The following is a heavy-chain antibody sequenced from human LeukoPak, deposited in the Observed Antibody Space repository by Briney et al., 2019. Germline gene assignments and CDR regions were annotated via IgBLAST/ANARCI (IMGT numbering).Heavy chain of an antibody. Sequence: SETLSLTCAGYGGSFSGYYWSWIRQPPGKGLEWIGEINHSGSTNYNPSLKSRVTISVDTSKNQFSLKLSSVTAADTAVYYCARTDLAVSFYYWGQGTLVTVSS. CDR1: GGSFSGYY. CDR3: ARTDLAVSFYY. D-gene: IGHD2-8*01. V-gene: IGHV4-34*01. J-gene: IGHJ4*02. CDR2: INHSGST.